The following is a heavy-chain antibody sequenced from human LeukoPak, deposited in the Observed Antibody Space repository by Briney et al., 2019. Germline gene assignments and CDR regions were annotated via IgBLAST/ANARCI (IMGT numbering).Heavy chain of an antibody. D-gene: IGHD2-2*01. V-gene: IGHV4-4*07. CDR2: IYTSGST. CDR1: GGSISSYY. J-gene: IGHJ6*02. Sequence: SETLSLTCTVSGGSISSYYWSWIRQPAGQGLEGIGRIYTSGSTNYNPSLKSRVTMSVDTSKNQFSLKLSSVTAADTAVYYCAREDCSSTSCYKYYYYYGMDVWGQGTTVTVSS. CDR3: AREDCSSTSCYKYYYYYGMDV.